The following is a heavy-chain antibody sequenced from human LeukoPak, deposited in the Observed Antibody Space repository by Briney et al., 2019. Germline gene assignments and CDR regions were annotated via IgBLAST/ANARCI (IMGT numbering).Heavy chain of an antibody. CDR2: YSDNT. D-gene: IGHD4/OR15-4a*01. V-gene: IGHV3-53*01. Sequence: GGSLRLSCAASGFTFSSYSMNWVRQAPGKGLEWVSFYSDNTHYSDSVKGRFTISRDNSKNTLYLQMNSLRAEDTAVYYCARRAGAYSHPYDPWGQGTLVTVSS. CDR1: GFTFSSYS. CDR3: ARRAGAYSHPYDP. J-gene: IGHJ5*02.